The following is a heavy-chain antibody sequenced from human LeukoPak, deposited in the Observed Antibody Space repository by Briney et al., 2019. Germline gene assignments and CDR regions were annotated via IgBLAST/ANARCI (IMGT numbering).Heavy chain of an antibody. CDR3: ARTDHGTDY. J-gene: IGHJ4*02. Sequence: PSQTLSLTCTVSGGSISSGSYYWSWIRQPAGKGLEWIERIYTSGSTNYNPSLKSRVTISVDTSKNQFSLKLSSVTAADTAVYYCARTDHGTDYWGQGTLVTVSS. V-gene: IGHV4-61*02. CDR1: GGSISSGSYY. CDR2: IYTSGST. D-gene: IGHD1-14*01.